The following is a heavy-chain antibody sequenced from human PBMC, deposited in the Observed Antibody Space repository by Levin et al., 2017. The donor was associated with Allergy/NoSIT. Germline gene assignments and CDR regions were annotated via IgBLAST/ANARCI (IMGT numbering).Heavy chain of an antibody. J-gene: IGHJ5*02. CDR1: GFTFNKFW. V-gene: IGHV3-7*02. CDR2: IKQDGSQT. Sequence: ASVKVSCAASGFTFNKFWMNWVRQGPGKGLEWVANIKQDGSQTFYVDSVKGRFTISRDNAKNSLYLQMNSLRAEDTAVYYCASYNHESESYGWTWGQGTLVTVSS. CDR3: ASYNHESESYGWT. D-gene: IGHD3-10*01.